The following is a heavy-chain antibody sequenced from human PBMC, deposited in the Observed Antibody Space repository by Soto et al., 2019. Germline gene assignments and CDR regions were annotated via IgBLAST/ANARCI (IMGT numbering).Heavy chain of an antibody. CDR1: GGTFSSYA. CDR2: IIPIFGTA. CDR3: ASKTKYYYGRYYFDY. J-gene: IGHJ4*02. V-gene: IGHV1-69*06. Sequence: ASVKVSCKXSGGTFSSYAISWVRQAPGQGLEWMGGIIPIFGTANYAQKFQGRVTITADKSTSTAYMELSSLRSEDTAVYYCASKTKYYYGRYYFDYWGQGTLVTVSS. D-gene: IGHD3-10*01.